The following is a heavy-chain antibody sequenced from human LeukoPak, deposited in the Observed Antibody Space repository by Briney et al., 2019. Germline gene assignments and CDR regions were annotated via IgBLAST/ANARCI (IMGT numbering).Heavy chain of an antibody. D-gene: IGHD2-21*01. CDR3: AREAYCGGPSCFAVSYMDV. J-gene: IGHJ6*03. CDR1: GFTFTEYW. CDR2: IKQDGSEV. Sequence: GGSLRLSCAASGFTFTEYWMTWVRQAPGQRLEWVANIKQDGSEVYYVDSVEGRFTICRDNTKNSVYLQMNSLGVEDTAVYYCAREAYCGGPSCFAVSYMDVWGEGTTVTVSS. V-gene: IGHV3-7*01.